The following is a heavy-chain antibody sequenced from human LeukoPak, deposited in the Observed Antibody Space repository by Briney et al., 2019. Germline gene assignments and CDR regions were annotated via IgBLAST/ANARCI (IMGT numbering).Heavy chain of an antibody. D-gene: IGHD3-22*01. CDR1: GYSFSGYW. CDR3: ATPNDATAYYYDSSGYFY. J-gene: IGHJ4*02. Sequence: GESLNISCKGSGYSFSGYWIAWVRQMPGNGLGWMGIIYPADSDTRYSPSFQSQVTISAGKSITTAYLQWSSLRASDTAMYYCATPNDATAYYYDSSGYFYWGQGTLVTVSS. V-gene: IGHV5-51*01. CDR2: IYPADSDT.